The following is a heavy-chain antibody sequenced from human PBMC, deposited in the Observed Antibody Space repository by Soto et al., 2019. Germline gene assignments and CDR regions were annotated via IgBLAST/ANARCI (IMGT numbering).Heavy chain of an antibody. Sequence: QVQLQESGPGLVKPSQTLSLTCTVSGGSISSGGYYWSWIRQHPGKGLEWIGYIYYSGSTYYNPSLKSXXTXSXXTSKNQFSLKLSSVTAADTAVYYCAREQDMVAVDYWGQGTLVTVSS. CDR1: GGSISSGGYY. D-gene: IGHD3-10*01. V-gene: IGHV4-31*03. CDR2: IYYSGST. CDR3: AREQDMVAVDY. J-gene: IGHJ4*02.